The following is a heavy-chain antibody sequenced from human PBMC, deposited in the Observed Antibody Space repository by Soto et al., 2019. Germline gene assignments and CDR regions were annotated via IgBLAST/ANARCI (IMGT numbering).Heavy chain of an antibody. Sequence: QVQLQESGPGLVKPSQTLSLTCTVSGGSISTGGYYWSWIRQHPGTGLEWIGSIYHSGMTFSNPSLQSKVAISIDTSKTKFSLKLSSVTAADTTVYYCATGRWDLHDAFEIWGQGRMVSLPS. J-gene: IGHJ3*02. CDR3: ATGRWDLHDAFEI. V-gene: IGHV4-31*01. CDR1: GGSISTGGYY. D-gene: IGHD1-26*01. CDR2: IYHSGMT.